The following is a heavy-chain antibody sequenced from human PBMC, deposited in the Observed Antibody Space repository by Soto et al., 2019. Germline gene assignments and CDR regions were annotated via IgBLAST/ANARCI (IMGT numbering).Heavy chain of an antibody. Sequence: PSETLSLTCTVSGGSVSSGSYYWSWIRQPPGKGLEWIGYIYYSGSTNYNPSLKSRVTISVDTSKNQFSLKLSSVTAADTAVYYCARAPRYYYDSSGYRLPSFDYWGQGTLVTVS. J-gene: IGHJ4*02. CDR3: ARAPRYYYDSSGYRLPSFDY. V-gene: IGHV4-61*01. CDR2: IYYSGST. CDR1: GGSVSSGSYY. D-gene: IGHD3-22*01.